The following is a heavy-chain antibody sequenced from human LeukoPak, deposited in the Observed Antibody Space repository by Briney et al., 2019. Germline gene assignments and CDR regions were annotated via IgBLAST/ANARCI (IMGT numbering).Heavy chain of an antibody. D-gene: IGHD6-6*01. V-gene: IGHV3-30*04. CDR3: VSLGYSSSSVRY. Sequence: PGGSLRLSCAASGFTFSRSAMHWVRQAPGKGLEWVAIISYDGGNKYYADSVKGRFTISRDNSKNTLYLQMNSLKPEDTAVYFCVSLGYSSSSVRYWGQGTLVTVSS. CDR1: GFTFSRSA. CDR2: ISYDGGNK. J-gene: IGHJ4*02.